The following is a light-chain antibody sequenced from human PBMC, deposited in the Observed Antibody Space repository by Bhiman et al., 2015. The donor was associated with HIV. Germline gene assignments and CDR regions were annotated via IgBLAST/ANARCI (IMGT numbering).Light chain of an antibody. V-gene: IGLV2-14*03. Sequence: QSALTQPASVSGSPGQSITISCTGSSRDVGGYNYVSWYQQHPGKVPKVMIYDVSNRPSGVSNRFSGSKSGNTASLTISGLQAEDEADYYCISYTSSITWVFGGGTKLTVL. CDR3: ISYTSSITWV. CDR1: SRDVGGYNY. CDR2: DVS. J-gene: IGLJ3*02.